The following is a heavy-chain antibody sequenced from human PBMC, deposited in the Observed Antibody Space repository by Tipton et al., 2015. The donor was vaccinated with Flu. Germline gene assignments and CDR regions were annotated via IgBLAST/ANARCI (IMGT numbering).Heavy chain of an antibody. V-gene: IGHV4-39*07. Sequence: TLSLTCSVSGSSIRSSNYYWGWIRQPPGKGLEWIGNIFHSGNTYHNPSLKSRVTISVDTSKNHFSLKLSSVTAADTAAYYCARRDYSNYVSEPKNWFDSWGQGALVIVSS. CDR1: GSSIRSSNYY. D-gene: IGHD4-11*01. CDR3: ARRDYSNYVSEPKNWFDS. CDR2: IFHSGNT. J-gene: IGHJ5*01.